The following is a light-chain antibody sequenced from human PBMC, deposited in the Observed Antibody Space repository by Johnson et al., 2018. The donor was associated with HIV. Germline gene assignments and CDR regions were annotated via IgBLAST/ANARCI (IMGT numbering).Light chain of an antibody. V-gene: IGLV1-51*02. CDR1: SSNIGSNY. Sequence: QSVLTQPPSVSAAPGQKVTISCSGSSSNIGSNYVSWYQQLPGTAPKLLIYESNKRPSGIPDRFSGSKSGTSATLGITGLQTGDEADYYCGTWDSSLGKVFGTGTKVTVL. J-gene: IGLJ1*01. CDR3: GTWDSSLGKV. CDR2: ESN.